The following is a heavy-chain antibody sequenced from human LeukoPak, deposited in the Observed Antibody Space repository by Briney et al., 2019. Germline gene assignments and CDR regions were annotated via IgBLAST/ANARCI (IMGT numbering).Heavy chain of an antibody. Sequence: SQTLSLTCAISGDSFSSNSAAWNWLRQSPSRGLEWLGRTYYRSKWYNDYAVSVKSRITINPDTSKNQFSLQLNSVTPEDTAVYYCARSRSSWYYNWFDPWGQGTLVTVSS. CDR2: TYYRSKWYN. CDR1: GDSFSSNSAA. J-gene: IGHJ5*02. V-gene: IGHV6-1*01. D-gene: IGHD6-13*01. CDR3: ARSRSSWYYNWFDP.